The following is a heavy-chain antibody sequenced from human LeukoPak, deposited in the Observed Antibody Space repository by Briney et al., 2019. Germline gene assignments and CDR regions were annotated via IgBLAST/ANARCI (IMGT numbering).Heavy chain of an antibody. CDR3: ARGPPMYSYGSSDYHYDYFEY. J-gene: IGHJ4*02. V-gene: IGHV3-48*01. CDR1: GFTFSSYS. Sequence: GGSLRLSCAASGFTFSSYSMNWVRQAPGKGLEWVSYISSSGSTIYYADSVKGRFTISRDNAKNSLYLQMNSMRAEDTAVYFCARGPPMYSYGSSDYHYDYFEYWGQGTLVTVSS. CDR2: ISSSGSTI. D-gene: IGHD3-22*01.